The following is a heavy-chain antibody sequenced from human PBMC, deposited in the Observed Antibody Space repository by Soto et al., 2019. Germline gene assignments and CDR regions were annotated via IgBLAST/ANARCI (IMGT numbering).Heavy chain of an antibody. Sequence: QVQLVQSGAEVKKPGSSVKVSCKASGGTFSSYIISWVRQAPGQGLEWMGRIIPILGIANYAQKFQGRVTITADKSTSTAYMELSSLRSEDTAVYYCATTYDFWSGYQYYYYYMDVWGKGTTVTVSS. D-gene: IGHD3-3*01. CDR2: IIPILGIA. J-gene: IGHJ6*03. CDR1: GGTFSSYI. V-gene: IGHV1-69*02. CDR3: ATTYDFWSGYQYYYYYMDV.